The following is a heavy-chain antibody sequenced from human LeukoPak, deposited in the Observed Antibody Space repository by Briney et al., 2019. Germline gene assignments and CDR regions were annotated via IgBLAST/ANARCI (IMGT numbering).Heavy chain of an antibody. J-gene: IGHJ3*02. CDR2: IIPIFGTA. CDR3: ARPSFPKAPYCGGDCYSDAFDI. Sequence: GSSVKVSCKASGGTFSSYAISWVRQAPGQGLEWMGGIIPIFGTANYAQKFQGRVTITADESTSTAYMELSSLRSEDTAVYYCARPSFPKAPYCGGDCYSDAFDIWGQGTMVTVSS. V-gene: IGHV1-69*01. CDR1: GGTFSSYA. D-gene: IGHD2-21*02.